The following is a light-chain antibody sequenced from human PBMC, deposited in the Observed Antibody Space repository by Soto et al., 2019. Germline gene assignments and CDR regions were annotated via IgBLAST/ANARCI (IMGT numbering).Light chain of an antibody. V-gene: IGKV3-20*01. Sequence: EIVLTQSPGTLSLSPGERATLSCRASQSVSSSYLAWYQQKPGQGPRLLIYGASSRATGIPDRFSGSGSETDFTLTISSLQPEDFATYSCQQSYSTTWTFGQGTKVDIK. CDR3: QQSYSTTWT. CDR1: QSVSSSY. CDR2: GAS. J-gene: IGKJ1*01.